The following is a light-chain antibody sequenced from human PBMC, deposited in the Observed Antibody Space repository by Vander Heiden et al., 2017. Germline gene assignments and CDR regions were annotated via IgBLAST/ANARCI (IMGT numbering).Light chain of an antibody. V-gene: IGKV3-20*01. J-gene: IGKJ4*01. CDR3: HQYGSTPLT. CDR1: QSVGSPY. CDR2: GAS. Sequence: ENVLTQSPGTLSSSPGERVALSCRASQSVGSPYLAWYQQMPGQAPRLLIYGASNRATGVPDRFSGSGSGTDFTLTITRLEPEDFAVYFCHQYGSTPLTFGGGTKLEL.